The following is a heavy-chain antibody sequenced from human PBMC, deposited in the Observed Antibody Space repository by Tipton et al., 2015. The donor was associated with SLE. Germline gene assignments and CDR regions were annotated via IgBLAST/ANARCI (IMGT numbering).Heavy chain of an antibody. J-gene: IGHJ5*02. Sequence: QSGPEVKKPGASVKVSCKTSGYIFISYYVYWVRQVPGQGLELMGWINPNSGDTNYVQKFQGGVTMTRDKSISTVYMELSKLRSDDTAVFYCARAIRSSTAAIFSSWGQGTLLTVSS. V-gene: IGHV1-2*02. CDR3: ARAIRSSTAAIFSS. CDR2: INPNSGDT. CDR1: GYIFISYY. D-gene: IGHD3-9*01.